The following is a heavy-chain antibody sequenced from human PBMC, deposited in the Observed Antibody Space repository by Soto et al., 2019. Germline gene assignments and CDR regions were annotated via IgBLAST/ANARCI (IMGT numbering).Heavy chain of an antibody. CDR3: ARELGGTTVNTLFDH. CDR1: GYTFTRYY. CDR2: VNPSGDNT. V-gene: IGHV1-46*01. D-gene: IGHD4-17*01. J-gene: IGHJ4*02. Sequence: QVQLVQSGAEVKKPGASVKVSCKASGYTFTRYYIHWVRQAPGQGLEWMGIVNPSGDNTNYAQKFRGSVTMTRDTSTNTVHMELSSLRSEDTAVYFCARELGGTTVNTLFDHWGQGTVVTVSS.